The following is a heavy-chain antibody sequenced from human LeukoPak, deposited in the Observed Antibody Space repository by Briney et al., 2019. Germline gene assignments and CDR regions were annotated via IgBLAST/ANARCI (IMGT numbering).Heavy chain of an antibody. Sequence: PSETLSLTCTVSGGSISSGDYYWSWIRQPPGKGLEWIGYIYYSGSTYYNPSLKSRVTISVDTSKNQFSLKLSSVTAADTAVYYCARDSDYYYYMEVWGKGTTVTASS. CDR2: IYYSGST. V-gene: IGHV4-30-4*08. CDR1: GGSISSGDYY. D-gene: IGHD2/OR15-2a*01. CDR3: ARDSDYYYYMEV. J-gene: IGHJ6*03.